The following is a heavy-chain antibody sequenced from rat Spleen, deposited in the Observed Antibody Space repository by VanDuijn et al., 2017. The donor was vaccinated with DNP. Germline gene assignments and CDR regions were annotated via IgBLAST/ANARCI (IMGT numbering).Heavy chain of an antibody. D-gene: IGHD1-4*01. V-gene: IGHV10-4*01. CDR2: ISIRTHNYAT. J-gene: IGHJ2*01. Sequence: EVQVVESGGGLVQPKGSLKLSCAASGFDFNTFAMSWVRQAPGKGLDWVASISIRTHNYATVYVDSVKERFTISRDDSQNMVYLQMNNLQTEDTALYFCTGTGLTLFDYWGQGVMVTVSS. CDR1: GFDFNTFA. CDR3: TGTGLTLFDY.